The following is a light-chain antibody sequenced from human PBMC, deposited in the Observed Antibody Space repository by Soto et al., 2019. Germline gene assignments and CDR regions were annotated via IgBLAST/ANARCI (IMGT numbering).Light chain of an antibody. V-gene: IGKV3-15*01. CDR1: QSVSNN. J-gene: IGKJ1*01. CDR2: GAS. Sequence: EIFLTQSPASLSVAPVGIATHSCRGNQSVSNNLAWYQQKPGQAPRLLIYGASTRATGIPARFSGSGSGTEFTLTISSLQSEDFAVYYCQQYNNWPWTFGQGTKVDIK. CDR3: QQYNNWPWT.